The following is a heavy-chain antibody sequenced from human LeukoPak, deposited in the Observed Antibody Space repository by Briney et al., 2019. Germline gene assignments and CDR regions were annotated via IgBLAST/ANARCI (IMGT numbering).Heavy chain of an antibody. CDR3: ARDAYYDFWSGQGPFDY. Sequence: GASVKVSCKASGYTFTGYYMHWVRQAPGQGLEWMGWINPNSCSTNYAQKVQGRVTMTRDTSISTAYMELSRLRSDDTAVYYCARDAYYDFWSGQGPFDYWGQGTLVTVSS. J-gene: IGHJ4*02. CDR1: GYTFTGYY. V-gene: IGHV1-2*02. CDR2: INPNSCST. D-gene: IGHD3-3*01.